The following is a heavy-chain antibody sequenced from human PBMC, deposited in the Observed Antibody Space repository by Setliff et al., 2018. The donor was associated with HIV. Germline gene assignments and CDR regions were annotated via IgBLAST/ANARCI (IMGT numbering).Heavy chain of an antibody. V-gene: IGHV1-8*02. J-gene: IGHJ6*03. CDR1: GYTFGSYD. D-gene: IGHD3-22*01. CDR2: MNPNSGNT. CDR3: ARARRDSYDRGRRNHYYIDV. Sequence: VASVKVSCKASGYTFGSYDINWVRQATGQGLEWMGWMNPNSGNTGCAQKFQGRVTMTRDTSISTAYMELNNLKFEDTAVYYCARARRDSYDRGRRNHYYIDVWGKGTTVTVSS.